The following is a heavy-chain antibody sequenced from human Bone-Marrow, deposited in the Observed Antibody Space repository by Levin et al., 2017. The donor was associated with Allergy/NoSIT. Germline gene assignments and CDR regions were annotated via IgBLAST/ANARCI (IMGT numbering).Heavy chain of an antibody. CDR1: GFTFSQYA. Sequence: GGSLRLSCGASGFTFSQYAMSWVRQAPGKGLEWVSGIYGSGGRTFYADPVKGRFTIPRDHSKNPLYLRMDSLRIDDTALYYWVKDEATATHWAFGYWGQGTQVTVPS. CDR2: IYGSGGRT. J-gene: IGHJ4*02. CDR3: VKDEATATHWAFGY. V-gene: IGHV3-23*01. D-gene: IGHD7-27*01.